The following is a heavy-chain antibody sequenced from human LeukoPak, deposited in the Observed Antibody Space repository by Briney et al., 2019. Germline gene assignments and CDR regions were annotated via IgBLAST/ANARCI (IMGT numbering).Heavy chain of an antibody. CDR1: GFTFSSYA. CDR2: ISSSDGST. Sequence: GGSLRLSCAASGFTFSSYAMSWVRQAPGKGLEWVSAISSSDGSTYYADSVKGRSTISKDNSKNPRYLQMTSLRAEDRALYYCAKYLDSSVLPTFDYWGQGTLVTVSS. J-gene: IGHJ4*02. D-gene: IGHD6-19*01. CDR3: AKYLDSSVLPTFDY. V-gene: IGHV3-23*01.